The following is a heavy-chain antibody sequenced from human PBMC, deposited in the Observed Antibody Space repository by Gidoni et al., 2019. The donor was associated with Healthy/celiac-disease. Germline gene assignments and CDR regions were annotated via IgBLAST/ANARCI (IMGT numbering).Heavy chain of an antibody. V-gene: IGHV4-34*01. CDR1: GGSFSGYY. J-gene: IGHJ4*02. CDR2: INHSGST. Sequence: QLQLQQWGAGLLQPSETLSLTCAVYGGSFSGYYWSWIRQPPGKGLEWIGEINHSGSTNYNPSLKSRVTISVDTSKNQFSLKLSSVTAADTAVYYCARGHCRGGDCYFDYWGQGTLVTVSS. CDR3: ARGHCRGGDCYFDY. D-gene: IGHD2-21*02.